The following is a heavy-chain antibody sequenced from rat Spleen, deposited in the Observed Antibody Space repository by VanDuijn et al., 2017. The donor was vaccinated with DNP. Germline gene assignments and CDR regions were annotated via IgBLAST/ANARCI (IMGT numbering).Heavy chain of an antibody. D-gene: IGHD1-11*01. CDR3: ARGNYGGYDY. Sequence: QVQLKESGPGLVQPSQTLSLTCTVSGFSLTSYNVHWVRQPTGKGLEWMGIIWTGGSTDYTSALKSRLSISRDTSKSQVFLKMNSLQTEDIATYYCARGNYGGYDYWGQGVMVTVSS. CDR2: IWTGGST. J-gene: IGHJ2*01. V-gene: IGHV2-30*01. CDR1: GFSLTSYN.